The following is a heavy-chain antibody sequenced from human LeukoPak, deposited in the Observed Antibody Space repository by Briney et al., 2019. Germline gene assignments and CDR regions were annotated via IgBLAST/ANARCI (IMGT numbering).Heavy chain of an antibody. D-gene: IGHD6-13*01. J-gene: IGHJ5*02. V-gene: IGHV4-59*08. CDR3: ARHRPLYSSSRRWFDP. Sequence: SETLSLTCTVSGDSINNYYWSWIRQPPGKGLEWIGYIYYIGTTKFNPSLKSRVTISVDTSKNQFSLNLSSVTAADTAVYYCARHRPLYSSSRRWFDPWGQGTLVTVSS. CDR2: IYYIGTT. CDR1: GDSINNYY.